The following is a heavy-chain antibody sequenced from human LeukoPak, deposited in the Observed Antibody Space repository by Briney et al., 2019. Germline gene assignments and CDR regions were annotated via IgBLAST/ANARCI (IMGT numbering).Heavy chain of an antibody. CDR2: ISGGGGRT. CDR3: GKDVKFNRLNYFDY. D-gene: IGHD6-25*01. CDR1: GFTFSSYV. V-gene: IGHV3-23*01. Sequence: GGSLRLSCAASGFTFSSYVMSWVRQAPGKGLEWVSAISGGGGRTYYADSVKGRFAISRDNSKNTLYLQMNSLRAEDTALYYCGKDVKFNRLNYFDYWGQGTLVTVSS. J-gene: IGHJ4*02.